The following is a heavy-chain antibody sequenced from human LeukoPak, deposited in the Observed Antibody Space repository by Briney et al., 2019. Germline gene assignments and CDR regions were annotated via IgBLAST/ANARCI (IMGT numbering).Heavy chain of an antibody. D-gene: IGHD5-24*01. CDR1: GYSISSGYY. V-gene: IGHV4-38-2*02. CDR2: VYQSGST. CDR3: ARDIDGSFFF. J-gene: IGHJ4*02. Sequence: SETLSLTCSVVGYSISSGYYWGWMRQPPGKGLWGSGNVYQSGSTYYNPYLKSRLIISVDTTKTHFSMKVRAVTASDTAVYYCARDIDGSFFFWGQGALVTVSS.